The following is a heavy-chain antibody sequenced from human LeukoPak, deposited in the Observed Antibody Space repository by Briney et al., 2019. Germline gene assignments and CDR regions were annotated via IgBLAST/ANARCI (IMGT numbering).Heavy chain of an antibody. CDR2: IYYSGST. CDR3: ASEMGATIYDY. CDR1: GGSISSYY. D-gene: IGHD1-26*01. J-gene: IGHJ4*02. Sequence: SETLSLTCTVSGGSISSYYWGWIRQPPGKGLEWIGSIYYSGSTYYNPSLKSRVTISVDTSKNQFSLKLSSVTAADTAVYYCASEMGATIYDYWGQGTLVTVSS. V-gene: IGHV4-39*01.